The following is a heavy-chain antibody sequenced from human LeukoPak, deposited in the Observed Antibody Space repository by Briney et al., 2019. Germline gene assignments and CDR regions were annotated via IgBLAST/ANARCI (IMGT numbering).Heavy chain of an antibody. Sequence: SQTLSLTCTVSGGSISSGGYYWSWIRQPPGRGLEWIGYIYHSGSTYYNPSLKSRVTISVDRSKNQFSLKLSSVTAADTAVYYCARDHNGRFDYWGQGTLVTVSS. CDR3: ARDHNGRFDY. J-gene: IGHJ4*02. V-gene: IGHV4-30-2*01. D-gene: IGHD1-1*01. CDR1: GGSISSGGYY. CDR2: IYHSGST.